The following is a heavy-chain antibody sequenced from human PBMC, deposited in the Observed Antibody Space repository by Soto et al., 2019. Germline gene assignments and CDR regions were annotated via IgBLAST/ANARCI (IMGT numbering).Heavy chain of an antibody. J-gene: IGHJ4*02. V-gene: IGHV4-30-4*01. D-gene: IGHD3-16*01. CDR3: AREDLTFGGVLDY. CDR2: IYYSGST. CDR1: GGSISRGDYY. Sequence: QVQLQESGPGLVKPSQTLSLTCTVSGGSISRGDYYWSWIRQPPGKGLEWIGFIYYSGSTSYNPSLKNRVFMPVDTSKNQFSLKMKSVTAADTAMYYCAREDLTFGGVLDYWGQGILVTVSS.